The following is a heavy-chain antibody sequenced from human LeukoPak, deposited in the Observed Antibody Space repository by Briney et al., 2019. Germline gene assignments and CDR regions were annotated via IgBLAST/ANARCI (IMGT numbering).Heavy chain of an antibody. Sequence: SETLSLTCAVYGGSFSGYYWSWIRQPPGKGLEWIGEINHSGSTNYNPSLKSRVTISVDTSKSQFSLKLSSVTAADTAVYYCAARSGFLFDYWGQGTLVTVSS. CDR3: AARSGFLFDY. V-gene: IGHV4-34*01. CDR1: GGSFSGYY. J-gene: IGHJ4*02. D-gene: IGHD3-10*01. CDR2: INHSGST.